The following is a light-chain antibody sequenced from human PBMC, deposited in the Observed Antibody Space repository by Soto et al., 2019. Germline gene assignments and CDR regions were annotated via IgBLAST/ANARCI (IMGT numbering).Light chain of an antibody. V-gene: IGLV3-21*02. J-gene: IGLJ1*01. CDR3: QVWDSSSDHDV. CDR2: DDS. Sequence: SYELTQPPSVSVAPGQTARITCGGNNIGSKSVHWYQQKPGQAPVLVVYDDSDGPSGIPERFSGSNSGNTATLTISRVEAGDEADYYCQVWDSSSDHDVFGTGTKLTVL. CDR1: NIGSKS.